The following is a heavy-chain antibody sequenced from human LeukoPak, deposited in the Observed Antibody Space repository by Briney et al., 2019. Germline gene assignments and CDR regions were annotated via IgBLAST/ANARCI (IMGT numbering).Heavy chain of an antibody. CDR2: IYSGGST. J-gene: IGHJ4*02. D-gene: IGHD1-26*01. V-gene: IGHV3-66*01. CDR1: GFTASSNY. CDR3: ARDPGGSYPYYFDY. Sequence: GGSLRLSCAASGFTASSNYMSWVRQDPGKGLAGVSVIYSGGSTYYADSVKGGFTISRDNSKNTLYLQMNSLRAEDTAVYYCARDPGGSYPYYFDYWGQGTLVTVFS.